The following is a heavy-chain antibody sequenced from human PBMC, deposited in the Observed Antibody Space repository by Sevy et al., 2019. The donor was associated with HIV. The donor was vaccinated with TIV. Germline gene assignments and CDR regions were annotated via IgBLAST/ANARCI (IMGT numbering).Heavy chain of an antibody. Sequence: GGCLRLSCTASGFTFSSYDMNWVRQAPGKGLEWVSKISSSGSSIYYADSVKGRFTISRDNAMNSLNLQMNSLGAEDTAVYYCTRNGGTFDNGFDPWGQGTLVIVSS. J-gene: IGHJ5*02. CDR1: GFTFSSYD. CDR2: ISSSGSSI. V-gene: IGHV3-48*03. D-gene: IGHD3-16*01. CDR3: TRNGGTFDNGFDP.